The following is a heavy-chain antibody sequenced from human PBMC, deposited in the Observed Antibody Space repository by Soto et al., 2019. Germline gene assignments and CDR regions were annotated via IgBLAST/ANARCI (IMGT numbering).Heavy chain of an antibody. D-gene: IGHD3-3*01. CDR3: ARMSIFTWSDAFDI. CDR1: GYTFTSYY. J-gene: IGHJ3*02. CDR2: INPSGGIT. V-gene: IGHV1-46*01. Sequence: QVELVQSGAEVKKPGASVKVSCKAAGYTFTSYYMHWVRQAPGQGLEWMGFINPSGGITTYAQKFQARVTMTSDTSTSTVYMELRTLKSEDTAVYYCARMSIFTWSDAFDIWGQGTMVTVSA.